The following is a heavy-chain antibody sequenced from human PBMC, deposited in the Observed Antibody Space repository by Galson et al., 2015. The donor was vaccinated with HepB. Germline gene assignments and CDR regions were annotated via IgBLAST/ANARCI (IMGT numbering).Heavy chain of an antibody. V-gene: IGHV3-11*01. D-gene: IGHD3-10*01. CDR3: ARSAGWIDP. CDR1: GFIFSDSY. J-gene: IGHJ5*02. CDR2: ISSDGIGK. Sequence: SLRLSCAASGFIFSDSYMTWIRQAPGKGPEWVSYISSDGIGKYYADSVKGRFTISRDNAKNSLYLQMNSLRAEDTAVYYCARSAGWIDPWGRGTLVTVSS.